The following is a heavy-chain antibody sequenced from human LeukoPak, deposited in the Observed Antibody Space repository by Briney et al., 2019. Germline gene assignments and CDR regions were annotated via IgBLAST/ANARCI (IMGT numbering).Heavy chain of an antibody. Sequence: ASVKVSCKTSGFTFTSSATQWVRQARGQRLEWIGWIVVGSGNTNYAQVFQERVTITRDMSTRTAYMELSSLRSEDTAVYYCAALRFGSGSYSFDYWGQGTLVTVSS. J-gene: IGHJ4*02. CDR2: IVVGSGNT. CDR1: GFTFTSSA. V-gene: IGHV1-58*02. D-gene: IGHD3-10*01. CDR3: AALRFGSGSYSFDY.